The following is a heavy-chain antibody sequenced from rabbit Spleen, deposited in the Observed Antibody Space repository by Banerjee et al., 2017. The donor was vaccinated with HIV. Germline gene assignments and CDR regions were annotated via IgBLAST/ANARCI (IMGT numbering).Heavy chain of an antibody. J-gene: IGHJ4*01. D-gene: IGHD4-1*01. CDR2: IYSGSSGDT. CDR3: ARETSSGWGVVSYYFNL. CDR1: GFSFSSRYY. Sequence: QSLEESGGDLVKPGASLTLTCTASGFSFSSRYYICWVRQAPGKGLEWIACIYSGSSGDTYYAGWAKGRFTISKTSSTTVTLQMTSLTAADTATYFCARETSSGWGVVSYYFNLWGPGTLVTVS. V-gene: IGHV1S40*01.